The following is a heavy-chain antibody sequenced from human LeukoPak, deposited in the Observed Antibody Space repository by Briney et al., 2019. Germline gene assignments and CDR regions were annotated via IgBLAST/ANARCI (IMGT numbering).Heavy chain of an antibody. V-gene: IGHV1-69*06. CDR2: IIPIFGTA. Sequence: ASVKVSCKASGYTFTSYYMHWVRQAPGQGLEWMGGIIPIFGTANYAQKFQGRVTITADKSTSTAYMELSSLRSEDTAVYYCXXXXXXXXXXSYYYYYYMDVWGKGTTVTVSS. J-gene: IGHJ6*03. CDR3: XXXXXXXXXXSYYYYYYMDV. CDR1: GYTFTSYY.